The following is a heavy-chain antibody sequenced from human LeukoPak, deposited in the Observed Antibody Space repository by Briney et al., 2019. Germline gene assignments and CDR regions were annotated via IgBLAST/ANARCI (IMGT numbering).Heavy chain of an antibody. Sequence: PGGSLRLSCAASGFTFSSSWMTWVRQAPGKGLEWVAHIKEDGTEEYYVESVKGRFTVSRDNAKNALYLQMNSLRAEDTAVYYCARPEGYCSGGSCFPFQHWGQGTLVTVSS. V-gene: IGHV3-7*04. D-gene: IGHD2-15*01. J-gene: IGHJ1*01. CDR1: GFTFSSSW. CDR3: ARPEGYCSGGSCFPFQH. CDR2: IKEDGTEE.